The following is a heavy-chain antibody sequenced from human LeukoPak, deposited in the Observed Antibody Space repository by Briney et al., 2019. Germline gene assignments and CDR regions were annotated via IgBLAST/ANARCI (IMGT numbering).Heavy chain of an antibody. CDR1: GGTFSSYA. V-gene: IGHV1-69*06. CDR3: ARVPITIFGVVMTPDYYMDV. Sequence: ASVKVSCKASGGTFSSYAISWVRQAPGQGLEWMGGIIPIFGTANYAQKFQGRVTITADKSTSTAYMELSSLRSEDTAVYYCARVPITIFGVVMTPDYYMDVWGKGTTVTVSS. CDR2: IIPIFGTA. J-gene: IGHJ6*03. D-gene: IGHD3-3*01.